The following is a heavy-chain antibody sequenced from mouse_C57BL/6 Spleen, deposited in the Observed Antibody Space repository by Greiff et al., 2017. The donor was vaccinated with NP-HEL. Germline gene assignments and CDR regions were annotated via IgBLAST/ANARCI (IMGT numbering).Heavy chain of an antibody. V-gene: IGHV1-50*01. Sequence: QVQLQQPGAELVKPGASVKLSCKASGYTFTSYWMQWVKQRPGQGLEWIGEIDPSDSYTNYNQKFKGKATLTVDTSSSTAYMQLSSLTSEDSAVYYCARGGLTGSGGDYWGQGTSVTVSS. CDR2: IDPSDSYT. J-gene: IGHJ4*01. D-gene: IGHD4-1*01. CDR3: ARGGLTGSGGDY. CDR1: GYTFTSYW.